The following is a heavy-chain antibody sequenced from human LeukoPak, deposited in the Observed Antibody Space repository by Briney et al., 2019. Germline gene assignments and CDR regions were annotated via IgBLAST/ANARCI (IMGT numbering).Heavy chain of an antibody. CDR2: INHSGST. D-gene: IGHD3-22*01. J-gene: IGHJ4*02. V-gene: IGHV4-34*01. Sequence: SETLSLTCAVYGGSFSGYYWSWIRQPPGKGLEWIGEINHSGSTNYNPSLKSRVTISVDTSKNQFSLKLSSVTAADTAVYYCARGPRYYYDSSGYLRNFNYWGQGTLVTVSS. CDR3: ARGPRYYYDSSGYLRNFNY. CDR1: GGSFSGYY.